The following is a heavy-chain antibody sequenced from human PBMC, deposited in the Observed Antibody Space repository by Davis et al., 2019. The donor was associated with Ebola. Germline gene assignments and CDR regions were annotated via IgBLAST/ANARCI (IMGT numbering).Heavy chain of an antibody. D-gene: IGHD2/OR15-2a*01. Sequence: GESLKISCAASGFTFSDYYMSWIRQAPGKGLEWVANIKQDGSEKYYVNSVKGRFIISRDNAKNSLYLQMNSLRAEDTAVYHCARDNNWATDYWGQGALVTVSS. V-gene: IGHV3-7*01. CDR2: IKQDGSEK. CDR1: GFTFSDYY. CDR3: ARDNNWATDY. J-gene: IGHJ4*02.